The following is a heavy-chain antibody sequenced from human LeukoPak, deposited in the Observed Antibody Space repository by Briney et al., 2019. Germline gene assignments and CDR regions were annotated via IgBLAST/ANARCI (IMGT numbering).Heavy chain of an antibody. Sequence: GGSLRLPCAASGFTLSSYAMHWVRQAPGKGLEWVAVISYDGSNKYYADSVKGRFTISRDNSKNTLYLQMNSLRAEDTAVYYCARDEGSLGANYFDYWGQGTLVTVSS. D-gene: IGHD1-26*01. CDR3: ARDEGSLGANYFDY. CDR1: GFTLSSYA. J-gene: IGHJ4*02. CDR2: ISYDGSNK. V-gene: IGHV3-30*04.